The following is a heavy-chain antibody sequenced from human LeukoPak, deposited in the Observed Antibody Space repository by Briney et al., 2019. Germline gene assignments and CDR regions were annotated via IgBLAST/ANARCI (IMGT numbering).Heavy chain of an antibody. D-gene: IGHD5-12*01. J-gene: IGHJ6*02. CDR3: ARVYRNGMDV. CDR2: IFHTGTT. Sequence: PSETLSLTCTVSGGSVSSGNFHWSWIRQPPGKGLEWIGYIFHTGTTNYDPSLKSRVTISIDTSKNQFSLKLSSVTAADTAVYYCARVYRNGMDVWGQGTTVTVSS. CDR1: GGSVSSGNFH. V-gene: IGHV4-61*01.